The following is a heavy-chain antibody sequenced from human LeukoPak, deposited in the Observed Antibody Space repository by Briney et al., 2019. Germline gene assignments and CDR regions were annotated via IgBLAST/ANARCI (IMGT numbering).Heavy chain of an antibody. CDR2: ISGSGGST. V-gene: IGHV3-23*01. J-gene: IGHJ4*02. D-gene: IGHD4-17*01. Sequence: GSLRLSCAASGFPFRSYVMSWVRQAPGKGLEWVSAISGSGGSTYYADSVKGRFTISRDNFRNTLYLQMKSLRAEDTAVYFCAKDKDDYGVYLFHYWGQGTLVTVSS. CDR1: GFPFRSYV. CDR3: AKDKDDYGVYLFHY.